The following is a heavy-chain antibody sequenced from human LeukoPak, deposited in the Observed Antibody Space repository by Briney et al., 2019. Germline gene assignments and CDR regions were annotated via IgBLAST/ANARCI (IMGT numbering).Heavy chain of an antibody. Sequence: GGSLRLSCAASGFTFSSYGMHWVRQAPGKGLEWVAFIRYDGSNKYYADSVKGRFTISRDNSKNTLYLQMNSLRAEDTAVYYCAKDLRITIFGVGSAGVDYWGQGTLVTVSS. V-gene: IGHV3-30*02. J-gene: IGHJ4*02. CDR1: GFTFSSYG. CDR2: IRYDGSNK. D-gene: IGHD3-3*01. CDR3: AKDLRITIFGVGSAGVDY.